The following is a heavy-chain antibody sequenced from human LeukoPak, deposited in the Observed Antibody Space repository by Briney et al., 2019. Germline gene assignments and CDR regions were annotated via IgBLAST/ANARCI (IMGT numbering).Heavy chain of an antibody. CDR2: IRYDGSNK. CDR3: AKDRDEMATILDY. CDR1: GFTFSSYG. D-gene: IGHD5-24*01. V-gene: IGHV3-30*02. Sequence: AGGSLRPSCAASGFTFSSYGMHWVRQAPGKGLEWVAFIRYDGSNKYYADSVKGRFTISRDNSKNTLYLQMNILRAEDTAVYYCAKDRDEMATILDYWGQGTLVTVSS. J-gene: IGHJ4*02.